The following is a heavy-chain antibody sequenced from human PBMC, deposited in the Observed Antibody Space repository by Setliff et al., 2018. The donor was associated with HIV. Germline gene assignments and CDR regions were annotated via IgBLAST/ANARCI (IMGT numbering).Heavy chain of an antibody. CDR2: IYPGDSHV. Sequence: GESLKISCKGSGYSFTSYWIGWVRQIPGKGLEWMGIIYPGDSHVRYSPSFQGQVIISADKSISTAYLQWSSLKASDTAMYYCARFWNSGSYRDAFDIWGQGTMVTVSS. J-gene: IGHJ3*02. V-gene: IGHV5-51*01. D-gene: IGHD1-26*01. CDR3: ARFWNSGSYRDAFDI. CDR1: GYSFTSYW.